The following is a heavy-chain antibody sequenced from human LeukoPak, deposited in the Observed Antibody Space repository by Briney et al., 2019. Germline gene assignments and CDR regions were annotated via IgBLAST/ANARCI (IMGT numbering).Heavy chain of an antibody. V-gene: IGHV5-51*01. CDR1: GYSFGNYW. CDR2: VYPGDYST. J-gene: IGHJ5*02. Sequence: ESLKISCRGSGYSFGNYWIAWVRQMPAKSLEWMGIVYPGDYSTKYSPSFQGQVTISVDRSINTAYLQWSSLTASDTAMYYCARLTDYYDSSGYYRNYNWFDPWGQGTLVTVSS. CDR3: ARLTDYYDSSGYYRNYNWFDP. D-gene: IGHD3-22*01.